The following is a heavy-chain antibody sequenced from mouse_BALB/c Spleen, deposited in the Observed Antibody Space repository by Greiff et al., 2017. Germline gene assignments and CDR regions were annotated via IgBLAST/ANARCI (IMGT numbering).Heavy chain of an antibody. Sequence: EVKLVESGGGLVKPGGSLKLSCAASGFTFSDYYMYWVRQTPEKRLEWVATISDGGSYTYYPDSVKGRFTISRDNAKNNLYLQMSSLKSEDTAMYYCARKGYGNYGAYWGQGTLVTVSA. CDR3: ARKGYGNYGAY. D-gene: IGHD2-10*02. J-gene: IGHJ3*01. CDR1: GFTFSDYY. V-gene: IGHV5-4*02. CDR2: ISDGGSYT.